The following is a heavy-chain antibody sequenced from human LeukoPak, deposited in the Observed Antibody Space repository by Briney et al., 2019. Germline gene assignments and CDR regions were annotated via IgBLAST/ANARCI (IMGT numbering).Heavy chain of an antibody. CDR3: ARDLEMATTLYWYFDL. D-gene: IGHD5-24*01. V-gene: IGHV1-24*01. J-gene: IGHJ2*01. CDR1: GYTLTELS. Sequence: GASVKVSCKVSGYTLTELSMHWVRQAPGKGLEWMGGFDPEDGETIYAQKFQGRVTITADKSTNTAYMELSSLRSEDTAVYYCARDLEMATTLYWYFDLWGRGTLVTVSS. CDR2: FDPEDGET.